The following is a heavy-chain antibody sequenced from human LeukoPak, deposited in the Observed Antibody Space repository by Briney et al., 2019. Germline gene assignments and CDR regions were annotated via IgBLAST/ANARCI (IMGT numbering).Heavy chain of an antibody. V-gene: IGHV1-2*02. D-gene: IGHD6-19*01. CDR3: ATRGPGSSSGLDY. CDR2: INPNSGGT. Sequence: ASVKVSCKASGYTFTGYYMHWVRQAPGQGLEWMGWINPNSGGTNYAQKFQGRVTMTRDTSISTAYMELSRLRSDDTAVYYCATRGPGSSSGLDYWGQGTLVTVSS. J-gene: IGHJ4*02. CDR1: GYTFTGYY.